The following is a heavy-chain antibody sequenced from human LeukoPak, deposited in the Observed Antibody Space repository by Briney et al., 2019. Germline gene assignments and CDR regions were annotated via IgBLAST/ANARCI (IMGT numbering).Heavy chain of an antibody. CDR1: GFTFSSYW. CDR2: IKKDGSEK. J-gene: IGHJ4*02. CDR3: VRVFGDGGSSYRPFDY. V-gene: IGHV3-7*01. Sequence: GGSLRLSCAPSGFTFSSYWMSWVRQAPGKGLEWVANIKKDGSEKYYVDSVRGRFTISRDNAKNLVYLQMNSLRAEDTAVYYCVRVFGDGGSSYRPFDYWGQGTLVTVSS. D-gene: IGHD6-13*01.